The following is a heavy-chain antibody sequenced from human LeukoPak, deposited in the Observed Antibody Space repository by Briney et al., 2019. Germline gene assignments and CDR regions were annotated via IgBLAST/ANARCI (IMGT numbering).Heavy chain of an antibody. CDR1: GDSISSSSYC. CDR2: IYNSANT. D-gene: IGHD5-12*01. J-gene: IGHJ3*02. V-gene: IGHV4-39*01. CDR3: ARHSRSAYTGYENAFDI. Sequence: SETLSLTCTVSGDSISSSSYCWDWIRQPPGKGLEWIGDIYNSANTHYNPSLKTRITMSVDTSKNQFSLKLNSVTAADTGIYYCARHSRSAYTGYENAFDIWGQGTMVTVSS.